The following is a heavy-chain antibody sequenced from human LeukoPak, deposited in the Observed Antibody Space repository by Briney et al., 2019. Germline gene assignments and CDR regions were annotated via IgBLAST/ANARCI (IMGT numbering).Heavy chain of an antibody. CDR3: ARRASRGKHNWFDP. D-gene: IGHD6-25*01. CDR2: IYPGDSET. V-gene: IGHV5-51*01. CDR1: GYSFTTYW. Sequence: GESLKISCEASGYSFTTYWIGWVRQMPGKGLEWMGIIYPGDSETTYSPSFQGQVTISANRSISTAYLQWSSLKASDTAMYYCARRASRGKHNWFDPWGQGTLVTVSS. J-gene: IGHJ5*02.